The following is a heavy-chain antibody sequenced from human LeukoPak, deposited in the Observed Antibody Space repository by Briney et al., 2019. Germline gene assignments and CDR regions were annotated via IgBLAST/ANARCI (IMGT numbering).Heavy chain of an antibody. D-gene: IGHD6-6*01. J-gene: IGHJ6*03. CDR3: ARAKGIAARPYYYYYYYMDV. CDR1: GGSISSGSYY. Sequence: SETLSLTCTVSGGSISSGSYYWSWIRQPAGKGLEWIGRIYTSGSTNYNPSLKSRVTISVDTSKNQFSLKLSSVTAADTAVYYCARAKGIAARPYYYYYYYMDVWGKGTTVTVSS. CDR2: IYTSGST. V-gene: IGHV4-61*02.